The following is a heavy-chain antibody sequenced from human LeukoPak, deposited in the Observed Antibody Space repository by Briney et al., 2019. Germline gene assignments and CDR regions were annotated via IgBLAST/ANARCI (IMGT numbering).Heavy chain of an antibody. V-gene: IGHV4-39*07. Sequence: SETLSLTCTISSGSISSSSYYWGWIRQPPGKGLEWIGSIYHSGSTYYNPSLKSRVTISVGTSKNQFSLKLSSVTAADTAVYYCARSQRDAFDIWGQGTMVTVSS. J-gene: IGHJ3*02. CDR3: ARSQRDAFDI. CDR2: IYHSGST. CDR1: SGSISSSSYY.